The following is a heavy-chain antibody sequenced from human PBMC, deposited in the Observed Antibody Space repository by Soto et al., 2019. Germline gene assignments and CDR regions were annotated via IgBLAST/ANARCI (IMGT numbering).Heavy chain of an antibody. V-gene: IGHV3-30-3*01. J-gene: IGHJ6*02. CDR1: GFSLRNFA. D-gene: IGHD3-3*01. CDR3: AKVTRIFYGMVV. CDR2: IYFDGSNE. Sequence: GGSLRLSCEASGFSLRNFAMHWVRQAPGKGLEWVAVIYFDGSNEHYEDSVKGRFTISRDNSKNPLYLQMNSLRPDDSAVYYCAKVTRIFYGMVVWGQEPPVAVS.